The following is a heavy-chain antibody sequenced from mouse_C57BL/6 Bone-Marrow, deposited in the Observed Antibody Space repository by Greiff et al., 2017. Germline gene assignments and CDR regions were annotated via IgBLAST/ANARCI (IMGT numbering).Heavy chain of an antibody. CDR1: GYTFTSYW. CDR3: AIAGTEAY. Sequence: QVQLQQPGAELVKPGASVKVSCKASGYTFTSYWMHWVKQRPGQGLEWIGRLHPSDSDTNYNKKFKGKATLTVDKSSSTAYMQLSSLTSEDSAVYYCAIAGTEAYWGQGTLVTVSA. D-gene: IGHD4-1*01. J-gene: IGHJ3*01. CDR2: LHPSDSDT. V-gene: IGHV1-74*01.